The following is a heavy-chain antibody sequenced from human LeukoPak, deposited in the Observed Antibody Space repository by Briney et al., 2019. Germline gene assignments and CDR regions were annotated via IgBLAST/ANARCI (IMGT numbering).Heavy chain of an antibody. V-gene: IGHV3-23*01. CDR2: ISGSGGST. CDR3: AKDRGAYGGNYFDY. CDR1: GFTFSSYA. J-gene: IGHJ4*02. Sequence: PGGSLRLSCAASGFTFSSYAMSWVRQAPGKGLEWVSAISGSGGSTYYADSVKGRFTISRDNSKNTLYLQVNSLRAEDTAVYYCAKDRGAYGGNYFDYWGQGTLVTVSS. D-gene: IGHD4-17*01.